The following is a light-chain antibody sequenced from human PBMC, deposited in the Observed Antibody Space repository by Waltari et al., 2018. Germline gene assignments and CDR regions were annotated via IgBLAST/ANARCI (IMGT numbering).Light chain of an antibody. CDR2: AAS. CDR3: QQSYSAPRT. Sequence: DIQMTQSPSSLSASVGDRVTITCRASQSISSFLNWYQQKPGKAPKLLIYAASSLQSGVPLRFSGSGSGIDFTLTISSLQPEDFATYYCQQSYSAPRTFGQGTKVEIK. V-gene: IGKV1-39*01. J-gene: IGKJ1*01. CDR1: QSISSF.